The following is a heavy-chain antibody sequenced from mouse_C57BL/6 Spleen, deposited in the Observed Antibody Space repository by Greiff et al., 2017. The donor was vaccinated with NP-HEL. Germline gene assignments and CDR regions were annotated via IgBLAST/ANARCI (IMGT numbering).Heavy chain of an antibody. CDR3: ARSENYYGSSFAY. CDR2: IYPGDGDT. D-gene: IGHD1-1*01. Sequence: VQLQQSGPELVKPGASVKISCKASGYAFSSSWMNWVKQRPGKGLEWIGRIYPGDGDTNYNGKFKGKATLTADKSSSTAYMQLSSLTSEDSAVYVGARSENYYGSSFAYWGQGTLVTVSA. V-gene: IGHV1-82*01. CDR1: GYAFSSSW. J-gene: IGHJ3*01.